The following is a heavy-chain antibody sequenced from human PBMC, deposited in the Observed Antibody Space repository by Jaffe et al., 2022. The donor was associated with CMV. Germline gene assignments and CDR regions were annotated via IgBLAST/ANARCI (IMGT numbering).Heavy chain of an antibody. CDR1: GGTFSSYA. CDR3: ARLRKYSSSTSSDPHDYYYGMDV. CDR2: IIPIFGTA. D-gene: IGHD6-6*01. J-gene: IGHJ6*02. V-gene: IGHV1-69*01. Sequence: QVQLVQSGAEVKKPGSSVKVSCKASGGTFSSYAISWVRQAPGQGLEWMGGIIPIFGTANYAQKFQGRVTITADESTSTAYMELSSLRSEDTAVYYCARLRKYSSSTSSDPHDYYYGMDVWGQGTTVTVSS.